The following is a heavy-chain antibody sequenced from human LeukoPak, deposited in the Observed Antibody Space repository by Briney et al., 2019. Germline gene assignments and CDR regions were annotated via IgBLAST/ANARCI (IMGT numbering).Heavy chain of an antibody. CDR2: FDPEDGDT. CDR3: VTGLIQVWLSVNFDY. Sequence: ASVRVSCKVSGYTLTELSMHWVRQARGKGLEWMGGFDPEDGDTIHAQKFQGRVTMTEDTSTDTAYMELSSLRSEDTAVYHCVTGLIQVWLSVNFDYWGQGTLVTVSS. D-gene: IGHD5-18*01. CDR1: GYTLTELS. J-gene: IGHJ4*02. V-gene: IGHV1-24*01.